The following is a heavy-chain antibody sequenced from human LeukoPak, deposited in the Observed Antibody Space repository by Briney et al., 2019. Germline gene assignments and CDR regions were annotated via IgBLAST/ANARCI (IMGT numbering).Heavy chain of an antibody. D-gene: IGHD6-13*01. CDR1: GGSISSYY. CDR2: IYYSGST. V-gene: IGHV4-59*01. CDR3: ARDRTAAGYNYYYYYGMDV. Sequence: PSETLSLTCTVSGGSISSYYWSWIRQPPGKGLEWIGYIYYSGSTNYNPSLKSRVTISVDTSKNQFSLKLSSVTAADTAVHYCARDRTAAGYNYYYYYGMDVWGQGTTVTVSS. J-gene: IGHJ6*02.